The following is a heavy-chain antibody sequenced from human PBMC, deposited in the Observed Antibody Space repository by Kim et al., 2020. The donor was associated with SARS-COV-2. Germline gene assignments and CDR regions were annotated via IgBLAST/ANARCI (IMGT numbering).Heavy chain of an antibody. V-gene: IGHV1-2*06. Sequence: ASVKVSCKASGYTFTGYYMHWVRQAPGQGLEWMGRINPNSGGTNYAQKFQGRVTMTRDTSISTAYMELSRLRSDDTAVYYCARDGCSGDSCYSWWFDPWGQGTLVTVSS. D-gene: IGHD2-15*01. CDR2: INPNSGGT. CDR3: ARDGCSGDSCYSWWFDP. CDR1: GYTFTGYY. J-gene: IGHJ5*02.